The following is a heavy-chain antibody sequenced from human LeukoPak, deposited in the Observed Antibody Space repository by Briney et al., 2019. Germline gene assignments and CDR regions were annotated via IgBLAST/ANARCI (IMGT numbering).Heavy chain of an antibody. D-gene: IGHD5-24*01. Sequence: PGGSLRLSCAASGFTFSSYAMSWVRQAPGKGLEWVSAISGSGGSIYYADSVKGRFTIYRDNSKNTLYLQMNSLRAEDTAVYYCAKVRDGYSKYYFDYWGQGTLVTVSS. CDR1: GFTFSSYA. CDR3: AKVRDGYSKYYFDY. V-gene: IGHV3-23*01. J-gene: IGHJ4*02. CDR2: ISGSGGSI.